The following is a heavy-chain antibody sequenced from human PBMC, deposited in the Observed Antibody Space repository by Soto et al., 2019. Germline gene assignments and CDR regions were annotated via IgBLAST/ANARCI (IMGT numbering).Heavy chain of an antibody. CDR1: GFTFNSHA. CDR3: ATDLTRLTTVEKNFDS. Sequence: GGSLRLSCAASGFTFNSHAMSWVRQSPGKGLEWVSGISGSGGSTHYADSVKGRFSISRDNSKNTLYLQMSSLRAEDTAVYYCATDLTRLTTVEKNFDSWGQGTPVTVSS. CDR2: ISGSGGST. J-gene: IGHJ4*02. V-gene: IGHV3-23*01. D-gene: IGHD4-17*01.